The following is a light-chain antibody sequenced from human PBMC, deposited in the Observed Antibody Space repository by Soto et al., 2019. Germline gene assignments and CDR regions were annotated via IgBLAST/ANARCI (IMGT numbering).Light chain of an antibody. CDR1: SSDAGGYNY. V-gene: IGLV2-14*01. Sequence: QSALTHPASVSGSPGRAITISCTGTSSDAGGYNYVSWYQQHPGKAPKLMIYDVSNRPSGVSNRFSGSKSGNTASLTISGLQAEDEADYYCSSYTSSSTPYVFGTGTKVTVL. CDR3: SSYTSSSTPYV. CDR2: DVS. J-gene: IGLJ1*01.